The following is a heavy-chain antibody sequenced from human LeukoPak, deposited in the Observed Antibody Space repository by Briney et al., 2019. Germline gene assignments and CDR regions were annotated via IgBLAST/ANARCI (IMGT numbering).Heavy chain of an antibody. CDR1: GFTFITYW. CDR3: TRDSESWTVTGPRFDY. V-gene: IGHV3-74*01. D-gene: IGHD6-19*01. J-gene: IGHJ4*02. CDR2: INPDGSTT. Sequence: PAGGSLRLSCAASGFTFITYWMHWARQPPGKGRGGGSRINPDGSTTSYADSVKGRFTVSRDNAKNTLYLQMNSLRVEDTAVYYCTRDSESWTVTGPRFDYWGQGTLVTVSS.